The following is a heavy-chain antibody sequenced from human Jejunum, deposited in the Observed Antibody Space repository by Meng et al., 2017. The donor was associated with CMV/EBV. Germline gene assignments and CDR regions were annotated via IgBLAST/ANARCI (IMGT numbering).Heavy chain of an antibody. CDR2: ISPYNGNT. V-gene: IGHV1-18*01. D-gene: IGHD3-22*01. Sequence: GYPFTRYGISWVRQAPGQGLEWMGWISPYNGNTHYVQKLQGRVTMTTDTSTSTAYMELRSLRSDDTAVYYCARGVVTMIRYYFDYWGQGTLVTVSS. CDR1: GYPFTRYG. J-gene: IGHJ4*02. CDR3: ARGVVTMIRYYFDY.